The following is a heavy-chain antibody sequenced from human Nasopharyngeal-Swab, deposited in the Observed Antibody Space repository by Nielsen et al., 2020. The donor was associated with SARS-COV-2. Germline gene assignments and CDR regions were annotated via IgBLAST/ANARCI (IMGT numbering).Heavy chain of an antibody. V-gene: IGHV4-39*01. CDR2: IHYSGST. CDR3: ASQGSGSYYLLYYYYGMDV. Sequence: WIRQPPGKGLEWIGSIHYSGSTYYNPSLKSRVTISVDTSKNQFSLKLSSVTAADTAVYYCASQGSGSYYLLYYYYGMDVWGQGTTVTVSS. D-gene: IGHD1-26*01. J-gene: IGHJ6*02.